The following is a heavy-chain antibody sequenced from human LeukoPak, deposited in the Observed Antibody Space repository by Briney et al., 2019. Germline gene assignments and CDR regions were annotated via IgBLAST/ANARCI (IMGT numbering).Heavy chain of an antibody. CDR1: GFTFSSYE. J-gene: IGHJ6*02. CDR2: ISSSGSTI. CDR3: ARDLGYSSSWYYYYGMDV. D-gene: IGHD6-13*01. Sequence: PGGSLRLSCAASGFTFSSYEMNWVRQAPGKGLGWVSYISSSGSTIYYADSVKGRFTISRDNAKNSLYLQMNRLRAEDTAVYYCARDLGYSSSWYYYYGMDVWGQGTTVTVSS. V-gene: IGHV3-48*03.